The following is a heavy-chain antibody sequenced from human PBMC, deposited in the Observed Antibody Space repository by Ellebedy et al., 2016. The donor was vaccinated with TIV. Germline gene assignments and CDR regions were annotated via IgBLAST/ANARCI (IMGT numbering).Heavy chain of an antibody. V-gene: IGHV4-31*03. D-gene: IGHD3-9*01. Sequence: LRLXXTVSGGSISSGGYYWSWIRQHPGKGLEWIGYIYYSGSTKYNPSLKSRVTISVDTSKNQFSLKLSSVTAADTAVYYCARGGYDILTGYQLLDYWGQGTLVTVSS. CDR3: ARGGYDILTGYQLLDY. CDR1: GGSISSGGYY. J-gene: IGHJ4*02. CDR2: IYYSGST.